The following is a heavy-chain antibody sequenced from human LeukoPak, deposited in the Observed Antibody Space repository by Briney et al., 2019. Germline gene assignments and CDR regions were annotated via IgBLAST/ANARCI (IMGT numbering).Heavy chain of an antibody. CDR1: GYTFTSYD. V-gene: IGHV1-8*01. CDR3: ARDWGVIAEAVLNNWFDP. Sequence: ASVKVSCKASGYTFTSYDINWVRQATGQGLEWMGWMNPNSGNTGYAQKFQGRVTMTRDTSISTAYMELSRLRSDDTAVYYCARDWGVIAEAVLNNWFDPWGQGTLVTVSS. D-gene: IGHD6-19*01. CDR2: MNPNSGNT. J-gene: IGHJ5*02.